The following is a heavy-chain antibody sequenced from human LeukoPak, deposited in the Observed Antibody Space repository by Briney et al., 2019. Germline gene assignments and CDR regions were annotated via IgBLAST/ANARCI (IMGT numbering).Heavy chain of an antibody. J-gene: IGHJ4*02. CDR2: IRSKAYGGTT. V-gene: IGHV3-49*03. CDR3: TRDRWEVRWELRPDY. D-gene: IGHD1-26*01. CDR1: GFTFGDYA. Sequence: GGSLRLSCTASGFTFGDYAMRWFRQAPGKGLEWVGFIRSKAYGGTTEYAASVKGRFTITRDDSKSIAYLQMNSLKTEDTAVYYGTRDRWEVRWELRPDYWGQGTLVTVSS.